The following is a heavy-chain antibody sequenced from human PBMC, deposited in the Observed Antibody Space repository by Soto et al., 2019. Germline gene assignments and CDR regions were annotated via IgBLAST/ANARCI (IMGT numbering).Heavy chain of an antibody. D-gene: IGHD2-8*02. J-gene: IGHJ4*02. CDR2: ISTDTGKT. Sequence: QVQLVQSGGEVKKPGASVKVSCKASGYTFTSYGISWVRQAPGQGLEWRGWISTDTGKTNYAQKVQGRVTMTTDTSTSTAYMELRSLTSVETAVYYCARDWYCTGGRCYDVFDYWGQGTPVTVSS. CDR1: GYTFTSYG. CDR3: ARDWYCTGGRCYDVFDY. V-gene: IGHV1-18*01.